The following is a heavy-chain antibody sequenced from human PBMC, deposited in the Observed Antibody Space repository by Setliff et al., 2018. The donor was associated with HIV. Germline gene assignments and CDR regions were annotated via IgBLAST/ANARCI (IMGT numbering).Heavy chain of an antibody. D-gene: IGHD4-17*01. V-gene: IGHV4-59*01. CDR1: GGSISTYY. Sequence: SETLYLTCTVSGGSISTYYWSWIRQPPGEGLEWIGSIYFTGSSDNNPSLKSRVTLSVDTSKHQFSLKLSSVTAADTAVYYCARVQMAYAAFDVWGQGTMVTVSS. J-gene: IGHJ3*01. CDR2: IYFTGSS. CDR3: ARVQMAYAAFDV.